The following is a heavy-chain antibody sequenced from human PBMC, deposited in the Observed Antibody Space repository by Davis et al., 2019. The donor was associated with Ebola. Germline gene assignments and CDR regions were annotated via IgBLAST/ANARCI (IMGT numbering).Heavy chain of an antibody. CDR3: AKAFEGYDFWSGYTPIDY. CDR2: ISGRGNSP. J-gene: IGHJ4*02. D-gene: IGHD3-3*01. CDR1: GFTFSTYA. V-gene: IGHV3-23*01. Sequence: PGGSLRLSCAASGFTFSTYAMSWVRQAPGKGLEWVSTISGRGNSPYYADSVKGRFTISRDNSKNTLYLQMNSLRAEDTAVYYCAKAFEGYDFWSGYTPIDYWGQGTLVTVSS.